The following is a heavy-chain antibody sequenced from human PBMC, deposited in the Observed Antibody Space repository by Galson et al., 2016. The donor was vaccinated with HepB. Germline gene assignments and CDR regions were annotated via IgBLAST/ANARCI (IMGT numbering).Heavy chain of an antibody. D-gene: IGHD6-13*01. CDR2: INQDGSET. J-gene: IGHJ5*02. CDR1: GFTFSSYW. V-gene: IGHV3-7*03. CDR3: ARVDSSSWYHWFDP. Sequence: SLRLSCAASGFTFSSYWMNWVRQAPGKGLEWVANINQDGSETYYVDSVKGRFTISRDNSKNSLFLQMNCLRAEDTAVYYCARVDSSSWYHWFDPRGQGTLVTVPS.